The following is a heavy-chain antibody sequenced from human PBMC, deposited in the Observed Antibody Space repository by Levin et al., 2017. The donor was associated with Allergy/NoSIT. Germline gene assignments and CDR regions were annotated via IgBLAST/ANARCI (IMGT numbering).Heavy chain of an antibody. D-gene: IGHD2-15*01. CDR3: ARDSGNSSGGKGNPGFQY. V-gene: IGHV3-7*01. J-gene: IGHJ4*02. CDR1: GFTFSSYW. CDR2: IKQDGSGK. Sequence: GGSLRLSCAASGFTFSSYWMNWVRQAPGKGLEWVSNIKQDGSGKYYVDSVKGRFTISRDNAKNSLYLQMNSLRAEDTAVYYCARDSGNSSGGKGNPGFQYWGQGTLVTVSS.